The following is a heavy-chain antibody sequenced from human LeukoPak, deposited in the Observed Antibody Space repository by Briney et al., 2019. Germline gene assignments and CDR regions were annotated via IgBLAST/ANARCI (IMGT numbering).Heavy chain of an antibody. CDR3: AEKSTYSPLDY. J-gene: IGHJ4*02. CDR1: GGTFSSYA. CDR2: IIPILGIA. D-gene: IGHD2-15*01. Sequence: GSSVKVSCKASGGTFSSYAISWVRQAPGQGLEWMGRIIPILGIANYAQKFQGRVTITADKSTSTAYMELSSLRSEDTAVYYCAEKSTYSPLDYWGQGTLVTVSS. V-gene: IGHV1-69*04.